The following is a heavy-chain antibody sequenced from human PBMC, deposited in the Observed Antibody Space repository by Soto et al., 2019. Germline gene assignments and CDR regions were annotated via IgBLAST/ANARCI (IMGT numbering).Heavy chain of an antibody. J-gene: IGHJ6*02. Sequence: EVQLVESGGGLVQPGGSLRLSCAASGFTFSSYDMHWDRQATGKGLEWVSAIGTAGDTYYPGSVKGRFTISRENAKNSLYLQMNSLRAGDTAVYYCARAQLWSRHGMDVWGQGTTVTVSS. CDR2: IGTAGDT. D-gene: IGHD5-18*01. V-gene: IGHV3-13*01. CDR3: ARAQLWSRHGMDV. CDR1: GFTFSSYD.